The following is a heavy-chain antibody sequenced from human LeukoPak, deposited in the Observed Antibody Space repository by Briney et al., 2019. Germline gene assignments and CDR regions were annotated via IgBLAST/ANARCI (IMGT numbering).Heavy chain of an antibody. CDR3: ARVGREMATMTYWFDS. Sequence: QSGGSLRLSCVASGFTFSTYSMKWVRQAPGKGLEWVSYISDSSSTIYYADSVRGRFTISRDNAKNSLYLQMNSLRAEDTAVYYCARVGREMATMTYWFDSWGQGTLVTVSS. J-gene: IGHJ5*01. CDR1: GFTFSTYS. D-gene: IGHD5-24*01. CDR2: ISDSSSTI. V-gene: IGHV3-48*04.